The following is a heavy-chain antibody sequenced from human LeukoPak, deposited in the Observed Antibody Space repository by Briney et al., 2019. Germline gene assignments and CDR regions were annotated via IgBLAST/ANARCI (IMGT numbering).Heavy chain of an antibody. Sequence: EASVNVSCKASGYTFTGYYIHWVRQAPGQGLEWMGWINPKSGGTNYAQKFQGRVTMTRDTSISTAYMELSRLRSDDTAVYYCARDGGIAVAGWFDYWGQGTLVTVSS. J-gene: IGHJ4*02. CDR1: GYTFTGYY. D-gene: IGHD6-13*01. CDR2: INPKSGGT. CDR3: ARDGGIAVAGWFDY. V-gene: IGHV1-2*02.